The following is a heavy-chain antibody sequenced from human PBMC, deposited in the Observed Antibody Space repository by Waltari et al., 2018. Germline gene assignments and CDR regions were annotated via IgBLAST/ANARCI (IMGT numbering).Heavy chain of an antibody. CDR3: AKGSRGYTNYFFDS. Sequence: EVQLLESAGGLVQPGEALRLSCAASGFSFMGFAMTWVRQAPGEGLEGVASISGSGATPVYADSVKGRFTIVRDNSRDTVYLQMNSLRVDDSAVYYCAKGSRGYTNYFFDSWGQGTLVSVSS. D-gene: IGHD3-16*02. J-gene: IGHJ4*02. CDR1: GFSFMGFA. V-gene: IGHV3-23*01. CDR2: ISGSGATP.